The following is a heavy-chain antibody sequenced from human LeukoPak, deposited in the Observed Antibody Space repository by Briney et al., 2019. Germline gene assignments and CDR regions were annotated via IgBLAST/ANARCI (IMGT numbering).Heavy chain of an antibody. V-gene: IGHV3-66*01. CDR2: IYSGGST. CDR3: IVLAVTATLGFDY. J-gene: IGHJ4*02. CDR1: GFTVSSNY. Sequence: GGSLRLSCAASGFTVSSNYMSWVRQAPGKGLEWVSVIYSGGSTYYADSVKGRFTISRDNAKNSLYLQMNSLRAEDTAVYYCIVLAVTATLGFDYWGQGTLVTVSS. D-gene: IGHD6-19*01.